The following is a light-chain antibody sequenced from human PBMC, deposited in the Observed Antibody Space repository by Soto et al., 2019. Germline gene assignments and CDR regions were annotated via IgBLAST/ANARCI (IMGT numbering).Light chain of an antibody. CDR2: LGS. J-gene: IGKJ5*01. CDR3: MQGLQTPT. V-gene: IGKV2-28*01. Sequence: EIVMTQSPLSLPVTPGEPASISCRSSHSLLHRTGYTFLAWYLQRPGQSPQLLIYLGSIRASGVPDRFSGSGSDTDFTLEISGVEAEDVVVYSCMQGLQTPTFGQRKRLVIK. CDR1: HSLLHRTGYTF.